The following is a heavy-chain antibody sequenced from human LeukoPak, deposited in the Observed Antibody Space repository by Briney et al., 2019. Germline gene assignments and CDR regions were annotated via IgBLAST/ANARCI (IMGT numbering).Heavy chain of an antibody. Sequence: ASVKVSCKASGYTFTSYDINWVRQATGQGLEWMGWMNPNSGYTNYAQKFQFRVTMTTDTSTSTAYMELRSLTSDDTAVYYCARDKAVTTELTQYFQHWGQGTLVTVSS. V-gene: IGHV1-8*01. J-gene: IGHJ1*01. CDR1: GYTFTSYD. D-gene: IGHD4-11*01. CDR3: ARDKAVTTELTQYFQH. CDR2: MNPNSGYT.